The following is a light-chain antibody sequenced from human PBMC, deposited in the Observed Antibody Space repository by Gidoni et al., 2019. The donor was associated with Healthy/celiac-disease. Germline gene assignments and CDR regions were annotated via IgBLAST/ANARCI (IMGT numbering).Light chain of an antibody. CDR3: QQYGSSPRIT. CDR2: GAS. V-gene: IGKV3-20*01. Sequence: ELVLTQSPGTLSLSPGERATLSCRDSQSVSSSYLAWYQQKPGQAPRLLIYGASSRATGIPDRFSGSGSGTDFTLTISRLEPEDFAVYYCQQYGSSPRITFGPGTKVDIK. CDR1: QSVSSSY. J-gene: IGKJ3*01.